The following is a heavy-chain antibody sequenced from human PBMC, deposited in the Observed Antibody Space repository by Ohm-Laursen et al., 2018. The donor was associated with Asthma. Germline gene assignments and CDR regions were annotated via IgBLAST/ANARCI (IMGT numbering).Heavy chain of an antibody. D-gene: IGHD1-1*01. V-gene: IGHV3-30-3*01. CDR3: ARDFGPGTDYYYYGMDV. Sequence: SLRLSCAASGFTFRSYAMHWVRQAPGKGLEWVAVGGSYYDGGLKYYADSVNGRFTVSRDDSKNTLYLQMNSLRPDDTAVYYCARDFGPGTDYYYYGMDVWGQGTTVTVSS. CDR1: GFTFRSYA. CDR2: GGSYYDGGLK. J-gene: IGHJ6*02.